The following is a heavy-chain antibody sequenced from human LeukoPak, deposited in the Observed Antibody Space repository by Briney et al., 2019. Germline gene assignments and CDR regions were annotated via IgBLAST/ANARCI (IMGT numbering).Heavy chain of an antibody. CDR1: GGSISSYY. V-gene: IGHV4-4*07. Sequence: SETLSPTCTVSGGSISSYYWSWIRQPAGKGLEWIGRIYTSGSTNYNPSLKSRVTMSVDTSKNQFSLKLSSVTAADTAVYYCARLGLGCSGGSCPIDYWGQGTLVTVSS. D-gene: IGHD2-15*01. J-gene: IGHJ4*02. CDR2: IYTSGST. CDR3: ARLGLGCSGGSCPIDY.